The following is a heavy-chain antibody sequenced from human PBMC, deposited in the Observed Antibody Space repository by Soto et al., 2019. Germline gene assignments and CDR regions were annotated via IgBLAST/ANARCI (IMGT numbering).Heavy chain of an antibody. CDR1: GYTFTSYD. J-gene: IGHJ4*02. CDR3: ARNLYNTGSFDH. CDR2: MTPNSGDT. V-gene: IGHV1-8*02. Sequence: QVQLVQSGAEVKKPGASVKVSCKASGYTFTSYDINWVRQAPGQGLEWVGWMTPNSGDTGYAQTLQGRVTLTRDTSRSTAYMELSSLTSEDTAVYYCARNLYNTGSFDHWGQGTLVTVSS. D-gene: IGHD1-20*01.